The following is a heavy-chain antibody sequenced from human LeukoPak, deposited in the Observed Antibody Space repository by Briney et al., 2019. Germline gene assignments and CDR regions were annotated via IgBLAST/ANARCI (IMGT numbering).Heavy chain of an antibody. V-gene: IGHV1-69*13. CDR2: IIPMFGTS. CDR3: VRGLDTALVTAFDY. Sequence: SVKVSCKASGGTFSSYAISWVRQAPGQGLEWMGGIIPMFGTSKYAQKFQGRVTMTADDSTSTAYMELSSLSSEDTAVYHCVRGLDTALVTAFDYWGQGTLVTVSS. J-gene: IGHJ4*02. CDR1: GGTFSSYA. D-gene: IGHD5-18*01.